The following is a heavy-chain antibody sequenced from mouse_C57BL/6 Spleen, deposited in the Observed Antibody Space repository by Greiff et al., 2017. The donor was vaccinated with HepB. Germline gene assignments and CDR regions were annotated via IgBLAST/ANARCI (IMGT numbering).Heavy chain of an antibody. D-gene: IGHD2-10*02. J-gene: IGHJ3*01. V-gene: IGHV1-80*01. Sequence: QVHVKQSGAELVKPGASVKISCKASGYAFSSYWMNWVKQRPGKGLEWIGQIYPGDGDTNYNGKVKGKATLTADKSSSTAYMQLSSLTSEDSAVYFCAREEGMAPFAYWGQGTLVTVSA. CDR1: GYAFSSYW. CDR2: IYPGDGDT. CDR3: AREEGMAPFAY.